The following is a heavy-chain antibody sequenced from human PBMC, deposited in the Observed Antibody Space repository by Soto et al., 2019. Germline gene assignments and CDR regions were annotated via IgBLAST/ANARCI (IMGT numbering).Heavy chain of an antibody. CDR3: ARRHSSSSAFDP. CDR2: IDPSDSYT. Sequence: ESLKISCKGSGYSLTSYWINWVRQMPGKGLEWMGRIDPSDSYTNYSPSFQGHVTISADKSISTAYLQWSSLKASDTAMYYCARRHSSSSAFDPWGQGTLVTVSS. D-gene: IGHD6-13*01. CDR1: GYSLTSYW. V-gene: IGHV5-10-1*01. J-gene: IGHJ5*02.